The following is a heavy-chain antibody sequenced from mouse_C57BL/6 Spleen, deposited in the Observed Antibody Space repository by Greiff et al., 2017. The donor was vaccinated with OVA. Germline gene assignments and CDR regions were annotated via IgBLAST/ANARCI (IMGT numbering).Heavy chain of an antibody. D-gene: IGHD1-1*01. J-gene: IGHJ2*01. CDR1: GYTFTSYG. CDR3: LYYYGSSSYFDY. CDR2: IYPRSGNT. V-gene: IGHV1-81*01. Sequence: QVQLQQSGAELARPGASVKLSCKASGYTFTSYGISWVKQRTGQGLEWIGEIYPRSGNTYYNEKFKGKATLTADKSSSTAYMELRSLTSEDSAVYFCLYYYGSSSYFDYWGQGTTLTVSS.